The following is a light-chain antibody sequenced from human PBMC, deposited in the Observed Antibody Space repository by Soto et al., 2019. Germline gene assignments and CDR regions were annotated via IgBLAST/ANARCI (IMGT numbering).Light chain of an antibody. V-gene: IGKV3-20*01. J-gene: IGKJ5*01. Sequence: EIVLTQSPGTLSLSPGERATLSCRASQSVSSSYLAWYQQKPGQAPRLLIYGASSRATGIPDRFSGSGSGTDSTLTISRLEPEDVAVYYCQQYGSSPPVTFGQGTRLEIK. CDR2: GAS. CDR1: QSVSSSY. CDR3: QQYGSSPPVT.